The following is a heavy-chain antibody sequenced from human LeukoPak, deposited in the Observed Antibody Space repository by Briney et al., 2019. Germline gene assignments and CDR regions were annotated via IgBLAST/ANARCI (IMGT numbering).Heavy chain of an antibody. Sequence: GSLRLSCAASGFTFSSYSMNSVRQAPGKGLEWSGSIYYTGSTYYNPSLKSRVTISVDTSKNQFSLKLSSVTAADTAVYYCARLHYGGNYGYYYYYMDVWGKGTTVTISS. J-gene: IGHJ6*03. CDR1: GFTFSSYSMN. V-gene: IGHV4-39*01. CDR3: ARLHYGGNYGYYYYYMDV. CDR2: IYYTGST. D-gene: IGHD4-23*01.